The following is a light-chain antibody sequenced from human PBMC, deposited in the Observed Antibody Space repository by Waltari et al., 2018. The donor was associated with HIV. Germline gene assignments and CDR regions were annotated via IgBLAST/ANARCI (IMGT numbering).Light chain of an antibody. V-gene: IGLV3-9*01. CDR1: NIENRN. Sequence: SYELTQPLSVSVALGQTARITCGGYNIENRNVYWYQQQPGQAPLLVIYRDTNRPSGIRERFSGSNSGNTATLTISRAQAGDEADYYCQVWDSSTVVFGGGTQLTVL. CDR3: QVWDSSTVV. J-gene: IGLJ2*01. CDR2: RDT.